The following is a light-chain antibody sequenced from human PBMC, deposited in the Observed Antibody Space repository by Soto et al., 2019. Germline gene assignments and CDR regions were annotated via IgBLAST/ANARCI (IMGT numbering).Light chain of an antibody. J-gene: IGKJ4*01. CDR1: QSVSTW. CDR3: QQYNTYPLT. Sequence: DIQMTQSPSALSASVGDRVTITCRASQSVSTWLAWYQQKPGTAPNLLIYKASSLEGGVPSRFSGSGSGTEFNITISRLQPDDFANYYCQQYNTYPLTFGGGTTVEIK. V-gene: IGKV1-5*03. CDR2: KAS.